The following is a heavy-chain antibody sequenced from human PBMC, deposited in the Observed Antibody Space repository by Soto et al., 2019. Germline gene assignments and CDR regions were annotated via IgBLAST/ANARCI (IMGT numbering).Heavy chain of an antibody. V-gene: IGHV3-23*01. D-gene: IGHD3-22*01. J-gene: IGHJ4*02. Sequence: GGSLRLSCAASGFTFSSYAMSWVRQAPGKGLEWVSAISGSGGSTYYADSVKGRFTISRDNSKNTLYLQMNSLRAEDTAVYYCAKDHQDYYDSSGYYGSRYWGQGTLVTVSS. CDR3: AKDHQDYYDSSGYYGSRY. CDR1: GFTFSSYA. CDR2: ISGSGGST.